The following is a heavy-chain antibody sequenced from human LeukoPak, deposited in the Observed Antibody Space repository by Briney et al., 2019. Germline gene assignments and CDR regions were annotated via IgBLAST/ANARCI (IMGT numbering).Heavy chain of an antibody. CDR2: IYYSGST. CDR3: ARSRGYSYGFDY. J-gene: IGHJ4*02. D-gene: IGHD5-18*01. Sequence: SQTLSLTWTVGSGAISRYYWSWIRQPPWKGQEWIGYIYYSGSTNYNPSLKSRVTISVDTSKNQFSLKLSSVTAADTAVYYCARSRGYSYGFDYWGQGTLVTVSS. CDR1: SGAISRYY. V-gene: IGHV4-59*01.